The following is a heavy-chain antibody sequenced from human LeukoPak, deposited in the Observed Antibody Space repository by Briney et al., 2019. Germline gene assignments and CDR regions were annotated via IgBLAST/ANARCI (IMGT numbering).Heavy chain of an antibody. CDR1: GFTFSSYA. V-gene: IGHV3-23*01. J-gene: IGHJ5*02. CDR2: ISGSGGST. D-gene: IGHD4-11*01. Sequence: GGSLRLSCAASGFTFSSYAMSWVRQAPGKGLEWVSAISGSGGSTYYADSVRGRFTISRDNSKNTLYLQMNSLRAEDTALYYCARENQYDYSNYQVGFDPWGQGTLVTVSS. CDR3: ARENQYDYSNYQVGFDP.